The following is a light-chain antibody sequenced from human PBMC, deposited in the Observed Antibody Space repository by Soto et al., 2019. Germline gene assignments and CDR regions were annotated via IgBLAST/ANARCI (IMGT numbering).Light chain of an antibody. CDR2: EVS. Sequence: QSELTQPPSVSGSPGQSVAISCTGTSSDVGSYNRVSWYQQPPGTAPKVMIYEVSNRPSGVPDRFSGSKSGNTASLTISGLQAEDEADYYCSSYTSSSTYVFGTGTKVTVL. CDR3: SSYTSSSTYV. J-gene: IGLJ1*01. CDR1: SSDVGSYNR. V-gene: IGLV2-18*02.